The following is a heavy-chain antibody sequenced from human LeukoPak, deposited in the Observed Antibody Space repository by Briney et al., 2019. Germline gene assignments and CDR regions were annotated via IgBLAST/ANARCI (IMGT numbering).Heavy chain of an antibody. CDR1: RCTFTSYD. Sequence: ASVKDSCKASRCTFTSYDINWVRQASGQGLEWMGWINSKWGNTGYVQKFRGRVTMTRNTYISTAYTELSSLRSKDTAMYYCATGYCSGGSCYSGGAVAALLDYWGQGTLVTVSS. V-gene: IGHV1-8*01. J-gene: IGHJ4*02. D-gene: IGHD2-15*01. CDR2: INSKWGNT. CDR3: ATGYCSGGSCYSGGAVAALLDY.